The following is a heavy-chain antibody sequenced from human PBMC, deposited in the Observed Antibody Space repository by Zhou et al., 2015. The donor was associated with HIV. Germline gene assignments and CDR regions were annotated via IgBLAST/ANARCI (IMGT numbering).Heavy chain of an antibody. V-gene: IGHV3-9*01. J-gene: IGHJ3*02. D-gene: IGHD2-15*01. CDR1: GFNFLDYA. Sequence: EVRLVESGGNLVQPGRSLRLSCAASGFNFLDYAMHWVRQAPGKGLEWVSGVNWNSGTIGYADSVQGRFTISRDNAKNSLYLQMDSLRAEDTALYYCARARSGHYRYAPDIWGPGTMVTVSS. CDR3: ARARSGHYRYAPDI. CDR2: VNWNSGTI.